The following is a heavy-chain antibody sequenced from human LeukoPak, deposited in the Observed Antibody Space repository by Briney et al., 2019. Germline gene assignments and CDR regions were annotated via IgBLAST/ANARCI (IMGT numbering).Heavy chain of an antibody. CDR3: ARAGSGGNYIYYLDY. J-gene: IGHJ4*02. CDR2: IHYSGNT. CDR1: NDSISSYYY. D-gene: IGHD1-7*01. Sequence: SETLSLTCTVPNDSISSYYYWSWIRHPPGKGLEWIGYIHYSGNTNYNPSLKSRVTLSVDTSKNQFSLRLSSVTAADTAVYYCARAGSGGNYIYYLDYWGRGTLVTVSS. V-gene: IGHV4-59*08.